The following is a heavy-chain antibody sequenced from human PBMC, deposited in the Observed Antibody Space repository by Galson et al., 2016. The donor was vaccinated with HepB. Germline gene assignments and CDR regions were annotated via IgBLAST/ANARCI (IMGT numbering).Heavy chain of an antibody. D-gene: IGHD3-3*01. J-gene: IGHJ6*02. CDR3: AKERGVFGVDDHDFYGLDV. V-gene: IGHV3-33*06. Sequence: SLRLSCAASGFTFSTYGIHWVRQAPGKGLEWVAVVWHDGNNKYYADSVRGRFTISRDSSKNTVFLQISSLRAEDTAVYYCAKERGVFGVDDHDFYGLDVWGQGTTVTVSS. CDR2: VWHDGNNK. CDR1: GFTFSTYG.